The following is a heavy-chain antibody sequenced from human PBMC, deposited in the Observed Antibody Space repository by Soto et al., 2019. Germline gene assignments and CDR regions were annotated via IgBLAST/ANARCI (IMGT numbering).Heavy chain of an antibody. CDR3: ARDLEGGFDY. CDR1: GFTFSSYG. J-gene: IGHJ4*02. CDR2: IWYDGSNK. D-gene: IGHD1-1*01. V-gene: IGHV3-33*01. Sequence: QVQLVESGGGVVQPGRSLRLSCAASGFTFSSYGMHWVRQAPGKGLEWVAVIWYDGSNKYYADSVKGRFTIYRDNSKDGRDRQMKCLRAEDTSGYYCARDLEGGFDYWGQGTLVTVSS.